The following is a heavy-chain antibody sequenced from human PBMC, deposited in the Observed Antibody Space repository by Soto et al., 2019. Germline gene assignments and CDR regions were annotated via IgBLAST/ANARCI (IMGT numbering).Heavy chain of an antibody. CDR2: IYYSGST. D-gene: IGHD4-17*01. CDR3: ARSTLSDYGDGYFDL. J-gene: IGHJ2*01. Sequence: QVQLQESGPGLVKPSQTLSLTCTVSGGSISSGGYYWSWIRQHPGKGLEWIGYIYYSGSTYYNPSLKSRVTISVDTSKNQSSLKLSSVTAADTAVYYCARSTLSDYGDGYFDLWGRGTLVTVSS. V-gene: IGHV4-31*03. CDR1: GGSISSGGYY.